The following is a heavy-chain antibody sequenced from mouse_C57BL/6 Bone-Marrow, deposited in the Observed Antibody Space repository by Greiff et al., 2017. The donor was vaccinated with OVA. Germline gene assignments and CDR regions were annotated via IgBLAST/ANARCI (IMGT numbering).Heavy chain of an antibody. Sequence: VQLQQPGAELVKPGASVKLSCKASGYTFTSYWMQWVKQRPGPGLEWIGEIDPSDSYTNYNQKFKGKATLTVDTSSSTAYMQLSSLTSEDSAVYYCARSGWDDAMDYWGQGTSVTVSS. J-gene: IGHJ4*01. V-gene: IGHV1-50*01. CDR3: ARSGWDDAMDY. D-gene: IGHD3-1*01. CDR2: IDPSDSYT. CDR1: GYTFTSYW.